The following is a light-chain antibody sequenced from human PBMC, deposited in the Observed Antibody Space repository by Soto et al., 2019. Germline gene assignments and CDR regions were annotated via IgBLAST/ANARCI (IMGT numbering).Light chain of an antibody. Sequence: QSALTQPRSVSGSPGQSVTISCTGISNGYNFVSWYQQHPGKAPKVLIYDVSKRPSGVPDRFSGSKSGNTASLTISGLQAEDEADYYCCAYVGSYTCVFGIGTKLTVL. CDR1: SNGYNF. CDR2: DVS. J-gene: IGLJ1*01. CDR3: CAYVGSYTCV. V-gene: IGLV2-11*01.